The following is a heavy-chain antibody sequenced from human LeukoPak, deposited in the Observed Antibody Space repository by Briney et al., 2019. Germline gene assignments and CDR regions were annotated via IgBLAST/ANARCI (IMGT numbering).Heavy chain of an antibody. CDR3: VGRYSGSYYDDY. V-gene: IGHV1-2*02. Sequence: ASVKVSCKASGYTFTSYYMHWVRQAPGQGLEWMGWINPNSGGTNYAQKFQGRVTMTRDTSISTAYMELSRLRSDDTAAYYCVGRYSGSYYDDYWGQGALVTVSS. D-gene: IGHD1-26*01. CDR2: INPNSGGT. J-gene: IGHJ4*02. CDR1: GYTFTSYY.